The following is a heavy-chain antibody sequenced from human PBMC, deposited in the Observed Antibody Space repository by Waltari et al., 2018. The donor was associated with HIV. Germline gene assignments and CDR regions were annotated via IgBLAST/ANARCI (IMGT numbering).Heavy chain of an antibody. CDR3: ARVSSALLEPRGNHYGMDV. D-gene: IGHD1-1*01. J-gene: IGHJ6*02. V-gene: IGHV3-21*01. CDR2: ISSSNSYI. CDR1: GFTFSSYS. Sequence: QLVESGGGLVKPGGSLRLSCAASGFTFSSYSMNWVRQSPGKGLEWVSSISSSNSYIYYADSVKGRFTISRDNAKNSLYLQMNSLRAEDTAVYYCARVSSALLEPRGNHYGMDVWGQGTTVTVSS.